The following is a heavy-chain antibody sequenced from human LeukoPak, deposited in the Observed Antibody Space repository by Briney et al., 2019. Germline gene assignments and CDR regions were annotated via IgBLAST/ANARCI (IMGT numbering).Heavy chain of an antibody. Sequence: SVKVSCKASGGTFSSYAISWVRQAPGQGLEWMGGIIPIFGTANYAQKFQGRVTMTRDTSTSTVYMELSSLRSEDTAVYYCARDAYSGSPGDYWGQGTLVTVSS. CDR1: GGTFSSYA. D-gene: IGHD1-26*01. CDR3: ARDAYSGSPGDY. J-gene: IGHJ4*02. CDR2: IIPIFGTA. V-gene: IGHV1-69*05.